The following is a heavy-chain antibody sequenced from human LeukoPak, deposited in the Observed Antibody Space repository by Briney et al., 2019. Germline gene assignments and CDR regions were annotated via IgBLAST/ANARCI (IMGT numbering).Heavy chain of an antibody. V-gene: IGHV4-59*11. CDR1: GGSISSHY. D-gene: IGHD1-26*01. J-gene: IGHJ3*01. CDR3: ARRGSYSYAFEF. CDR2: IYYSGGT. Sequence: SETLSLTCTVSGGSISSHYWSWFRQPPGKGLEWIGYIYYSGGTNYNPSLKSRVTISVDTSKNQFSLKLSSVTAADTAVYYCARRGSYSYAFEFWGQGTMVTVSS.